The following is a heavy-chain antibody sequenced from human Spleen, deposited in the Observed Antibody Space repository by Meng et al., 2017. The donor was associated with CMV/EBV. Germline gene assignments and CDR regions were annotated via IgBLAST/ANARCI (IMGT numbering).Heavy chain of an antibody. V-gene: IGHV1-18*04. CDR1: GYVFSGYG. Sequence: ASVKVSCKASGYVFSGYGITWVRQAPGQGVEWMGWISAYNSNTNYAQKVQGRVTMTVATTTSTAYMELRSLQSDETAVYYCARVDFPGSRKAYFGMDVWGQGTMVTVSS. D-gene: IGHD3-3*01. CDR3: ARVDFPGSRKAYFGMDV. J-gene: IGHJ6*02. CDR2: ISAYNSNT.